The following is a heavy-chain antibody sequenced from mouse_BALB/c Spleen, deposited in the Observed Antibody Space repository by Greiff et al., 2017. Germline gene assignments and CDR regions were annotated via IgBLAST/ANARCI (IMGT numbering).Heavy chain of an antibody. CDR1: GFSLTSYG. V-gene: IGHV2-9*02. D-gene: IGHD1-1*01. Sequence: QVQLKESGPGLVAPSQSLSITCTVSGFSLTSYGVHWVRQPPGKGLEWLGVIWAGGSTNYNSALMSRLSISKDNSKSQVFLKMNSLQTDDTAMYYRAREDLLLRYPFAYWGQGTLVTVSA. CDR2: IWAGGST. J-gene: IGHJ3*01. CDR3: AREDLLLRYPFAY.